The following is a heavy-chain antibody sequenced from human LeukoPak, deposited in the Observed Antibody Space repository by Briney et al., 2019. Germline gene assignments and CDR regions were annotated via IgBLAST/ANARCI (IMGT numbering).Heavy chain of an antibody. CDR2: INADSDKT. CDR3: ARISFGGTYSD. CDR1: GYSFINYA. J-gene: IGHJ4*02. V-gene: IGHV1-3*01. D-gene: IGHD1-26*01. Sequence: EASVKVSCKASGYSFINYAMHWVRQAPGQGLEWMGWINADSDKTKYSPKFQGRVTITRDTSASTAYMELSSLRFEDTAVYYCARISFGGTYSDWGQGTLVTVSS.